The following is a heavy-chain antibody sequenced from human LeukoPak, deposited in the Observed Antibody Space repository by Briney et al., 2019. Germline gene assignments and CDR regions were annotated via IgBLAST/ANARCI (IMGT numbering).Heavy chain of an antibody. CDR2: INHSGST. J-gene: IGHJ2*01. CDR3: ARGPYCSSASCLNPHWYFDL. CDR1: GCSISSYA. V-gene: IGHV4-59*01. D-gene: IGHD2-2*01. Sequence: AGSLCLTCAVSGCSISSYAMSWIRQPPGKGLEWIGDINHSGSTNYNPSLKSRVTISVDTSKNQFSLKLSSVTAADTAVYYCARGPYCSSASCLNPHWYFDLWGRASLATVSA.